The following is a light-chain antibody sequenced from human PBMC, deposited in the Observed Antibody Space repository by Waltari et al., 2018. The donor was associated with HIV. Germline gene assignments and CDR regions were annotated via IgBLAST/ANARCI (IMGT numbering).Light chain of an antibody. J-gene: IGLJ1*01. Sequence: YLLPQPPSVSVAPGKTATITCGGYTIADNHVPRYQHKSGQAPVLVIYADELRPSGIPARNSGSSPGGTATLPSSGVQVGDAFGYYCAVFENIRDQAFGTETKVTVL. CDR3: AVFENIRDQA. V-gene: IGLV3-21*01. CDR1: TIADNH. CDR2: ADE.